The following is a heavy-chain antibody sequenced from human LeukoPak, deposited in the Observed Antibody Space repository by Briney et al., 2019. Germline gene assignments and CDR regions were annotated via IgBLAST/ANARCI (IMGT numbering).Heavy chain of an antibody. CDR2: VNHSGST. CDR3: ARGLGYCSSTSCRLYFDY. V-gene: IGHV4-34*01. D-gene: IGHD2-2*01. J-gene: IGHJ4*02. CDR1: GGSFSGYY. Sequence: MPSETLSLTCAVYGGSFSGYYWSWIRQPPGKGLEWIWEVNHSGSTNYNPSLKSRVTVSADTSKNQFSLKLSSVTAADTAVYYCARGLGYCSSTSCRLYFDYWGQGTLVTVSS.